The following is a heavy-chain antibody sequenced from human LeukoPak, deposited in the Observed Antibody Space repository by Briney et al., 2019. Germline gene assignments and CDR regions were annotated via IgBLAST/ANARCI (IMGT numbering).Heavy chain of an antibody. V-gene: IGHV1-69*13. CDR3: ATLGERVGIYYDSSGSY. CDR1: GGTFSSYA. J-gene: IGHJ4*02. Sequence: GASVKVTCKASGGTFSSYAISWVRQAPGEGLEWMGGIIPSFGTANHAQKFQCRVTITADESTSTAYMELSSLRSEDPAVYYCATLGERVGIYYDSSGSYWGQGTLVTVSS. D-gene: IGHD3-22*01. CDR2: IIPSFGTA.